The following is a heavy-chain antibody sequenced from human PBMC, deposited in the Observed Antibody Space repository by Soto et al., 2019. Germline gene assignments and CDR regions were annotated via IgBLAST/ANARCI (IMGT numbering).Heavy chain of an antibody. CDR3: ARDLLSQGYFDL. J-gene: IGHJ2*01. CDR1: GYTFTSYG. V-gene: IGHV1-18*01. Sequence: ASVKVSCKASGYTFTSYGISWVRQAPGQGLEWMGWISAYNGNTNYAQKLQGRVTMTTDTYTSTAYMELRSLRSDDTAVYYCARDLLSQGYFDLLGRGTLGTVPS. CDR2: ISAYNGNT.